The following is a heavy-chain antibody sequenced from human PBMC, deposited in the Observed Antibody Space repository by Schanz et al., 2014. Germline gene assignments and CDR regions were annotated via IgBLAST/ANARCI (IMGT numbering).Heavy chain of an antibody. CDR3: ARDGVDAAAGGNY. CDR2: INPSGGST. J-gene: IGHJ4*02. Sequence: QVQLVQSGAEVKKPGASVKVSCKASGYTFTSVSMHRVRQAPGQGLEWMGMINPSGGSTTYAQKFQGRVTMTRDTSTSTVYMELSSLRSEDTAVYYCARDGVDAAAGGNYWGQGTLVTVSS. D-gene: IGHD6-13*01. CDR1: GYTFTSVS. V-gene: IGHV1-46*03.